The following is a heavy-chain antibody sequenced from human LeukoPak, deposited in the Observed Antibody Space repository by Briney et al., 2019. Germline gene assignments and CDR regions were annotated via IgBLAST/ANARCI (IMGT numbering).Heavy chain of an antibody. CDR2: ISSDGSLT. J-gene: IGHJ4*02. CDR1: GFTSNIYW. CDR3: ARDVLDITPY. D-gene: IGHD2-15*01. Sequence: GGSLKLSCAASGFTSNIYWMHWVHQAPGKGLVWVSRISSDGSLTNYADSVKGRFTISRDNAKNTLYLQMDSLRADDTAVYYCARDVLDITPYWGQGTLVTVSS. V-gene: IGHV3-74*01.